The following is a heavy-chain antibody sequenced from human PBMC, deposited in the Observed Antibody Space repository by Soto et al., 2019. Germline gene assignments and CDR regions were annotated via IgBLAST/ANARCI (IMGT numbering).Heavy chain of an antibody. CDR1: GYSFSSYG. D-gene: IGHD3-16*01. V-gene: IGHV1-18*04. CDR2: ISPYNGDT. CDR3: ATDLLPWATEAVSSVL. Sequence: QVHLVQSGAEMKRPGASVTVSCDASGYSFSSYGINWVRQAPGQGLEWMGWISPYNGDTNFGQKFQVRLTMTTDTSTNTAYMELRDLRSDDTAVYYCATDLLPWATEAVSSVLWGQGTLVTVSS. J-gene: IGHJ4*02.